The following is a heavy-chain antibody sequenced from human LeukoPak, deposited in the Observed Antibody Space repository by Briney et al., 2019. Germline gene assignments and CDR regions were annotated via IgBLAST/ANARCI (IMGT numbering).Heavy chain of an antibody. CDR1: GGSISSGGYS. CDR3: ARGGSGWYNWFDP. D-gene: IGHD6-19*01. CDR2: IYHSGST. V-gene: IGHV4-30-2*01. J-gene: IGHJ5*02. Sequence: SETLSLTCAVSGGSISSGGYSWSWIRQPPGKGLEWIGYIYHSGSTYYNPSLKSRVTISVDRSKNQFSLKLSSVTAADTAVYYCARGGSGWYNWFDPWGQGTLVTVSS.